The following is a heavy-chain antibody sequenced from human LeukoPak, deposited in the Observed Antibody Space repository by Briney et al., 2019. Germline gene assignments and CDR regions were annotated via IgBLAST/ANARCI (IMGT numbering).Heavy chain of an antibody. CDR1: GFTFANDG. J-gene: IGHJ6*02. CDR2: ISGSGGST. Sequence: GGSLRLSCAASGFTFANDGLSWVRQAPGKGLEWVSAISGSGGSTYYADSVKGRFTISRDNSKNTLYLQMNSLRAEDTAVYYCAREGSGSYHYYYYGMDVWGQGTTVTVSS. V-gene: IGHV3-23*01. D-gene: IGHD1-26*01. CDR3: AREGSGSYHYYYYGMDV.